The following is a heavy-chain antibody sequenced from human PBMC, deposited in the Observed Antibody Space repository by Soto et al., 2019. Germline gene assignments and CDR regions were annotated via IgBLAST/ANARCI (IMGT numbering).Heavy chain of an antibody. Sequence: SETLSLTCTVSGGSISSGDYYWSWIRQPPGKGLEWIGYIYYSGSTYYNPSLKSRDTISVDTSKNQFSLKLSSVTAADTAVYYCASSFYSNYGTFDYWGQGTLVTVSS. V-gene: IGHV4-30-4*01. J-gene: IGHJ4*02. D-gene: IGHD4-4*01. CDR1: GGSISSGDYY. CDR3: ASSFYSNYGTFDY. CDR2: IYYSGST.